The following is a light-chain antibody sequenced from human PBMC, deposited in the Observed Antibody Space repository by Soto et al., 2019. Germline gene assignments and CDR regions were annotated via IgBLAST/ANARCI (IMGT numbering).Light chain of an antibody. CDR1: LSVSVY. Sequence: VVLTEPPATLSLSPGERATLSCRTSLSVSVYLDWYQQKPRQAPRLLISAASNTATGIPARFSGSGSGTEFTLTISSLQSEDSAVYFCQQYNYWPITFGQGTRLEIK. CDR2: AAS. V-gene: IGKV3D-15*01. J-gene: IGKJ5*01. CDR3: QQYNYWPIT.